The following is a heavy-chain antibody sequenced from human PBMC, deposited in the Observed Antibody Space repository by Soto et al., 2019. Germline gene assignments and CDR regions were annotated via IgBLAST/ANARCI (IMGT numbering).Heavy chain of an antibody. CDR2: ISYDGSNK. D-gene: IGHD6-19*01. Sequence: QVQLVESGGGVVQPGRSLRLSCAASGFTFSSYAMHWVRQAPGKGLEWVAVISYDGSNKYYADSVKGRFTISRDNSKNTLYLQMNSLRSEDTAVYYCARVSGAVDGPLTGPSSWGQGTLVTVSS. V-gene: IGHV3-30-3*01. J-gene: IGHJ5*02. CDR1: GFTFSSYA. CDR3: ARVSGAVDGPLTGPSS.